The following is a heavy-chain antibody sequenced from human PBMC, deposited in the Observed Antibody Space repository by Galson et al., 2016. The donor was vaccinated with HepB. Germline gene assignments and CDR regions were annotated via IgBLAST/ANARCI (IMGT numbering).Heavy chain of an antibody. CDR3: ARIPTDSYHWYLDL. Sequence: SLRLSCAVSGFTLRDNYMNWVRQAPGKGLEWVPVLYSGGATYYADSVRGRFTISRDNSNRLSLQMNSLKADDTAVYFCARIPTDSYHWYLDLWGRGTLVTVSS. V-gene: IGHV3-53*05. CDR2: LYSGGAT. J-gene: IGHJ2*01. CDR1: GFTLRDNY. D-gene: IGHD1-26*01.